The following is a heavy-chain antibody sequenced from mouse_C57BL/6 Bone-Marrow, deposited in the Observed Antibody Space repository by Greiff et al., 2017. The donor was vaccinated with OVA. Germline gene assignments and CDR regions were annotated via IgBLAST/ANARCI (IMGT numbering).Heavy chain of an antibody. CDR2: IYPGDGDT. V-gene: IGHV1-82*01. CDR3: ARCSSYDYAMDY. D-gene: IGHD1-1*01. J-gene: IGHJ4*01. CDR1: GYAFSSSW. Sequence: QVQLQQSGPELVKPGASVKISCKASGYAFSSSWMNWVKQRPGKGLEWIGRIYPGDGDTNYNGKFKGKATLTADKSSSTAYMQLSSLTSEDSAVYFCARCSSYDYAMDYWGQGTSVTVSS.